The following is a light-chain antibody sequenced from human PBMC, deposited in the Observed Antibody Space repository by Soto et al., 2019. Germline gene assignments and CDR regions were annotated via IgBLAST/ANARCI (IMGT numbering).Light chain of an antibody. J-gene: IGLJ2*01. CDR3: ASYTSSSTSVI. Sequence: QSVLTQPPSASGSPGQSVTISCTGTSSDVGGYNFVSWYHQHPGKAPKLMIYEVTKRPSGVPDRFSGSKSGNTASLTVSGLQAEDEADYYCASYTSSSTSVIFGRGTKLTVL. CDR2: EVT. CDR1: SSDVGGYNF. V-gene: IGLV2-8*01.